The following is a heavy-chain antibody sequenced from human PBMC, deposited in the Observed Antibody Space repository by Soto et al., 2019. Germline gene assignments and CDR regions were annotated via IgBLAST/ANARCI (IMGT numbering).Heavy chain of an antibody. CDR1: GGSISTSDYY. D-gene: IGHD3-16*01. Sequence: SETLSLTCTVSGGSISTSDYYWSRIRQSPGKGLEWIGYIFSSGTTYYNPSLNSRLNMSLDTSQNQFSLKLNSVTAADTAVYFCARVPSPFDFYYAMDVWGQGTTVTVSS. CDR2: IFSSGTT. CDR3: ARVPSPFDFYYAMDV. J-gene: IGHJ6*02. V-gene: IGHV4-30-4*02.